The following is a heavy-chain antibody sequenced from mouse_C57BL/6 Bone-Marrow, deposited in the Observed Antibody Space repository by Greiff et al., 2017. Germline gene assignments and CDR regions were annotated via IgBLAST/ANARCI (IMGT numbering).Heavy chain of an antibody. CDR3: ARGPRGYFDV. D-gene: IGHD2-10*02. CDR2: IDPSDSYT. Sequence: QVQLQQPGAELVKPGASVKLSCKASGYTFTSYWMQWVKQRPGQGLEWIGEIDPSDSYTNYNQKFKGKATLTVDTSSSTAYMQLSSLTSEASAVYYCARGPRGYFDVWGTGTTVTVSS. CDR1: GYTFTSYW. V-gene: IGHV1-50*01. J-gene: IGHJ1*03.